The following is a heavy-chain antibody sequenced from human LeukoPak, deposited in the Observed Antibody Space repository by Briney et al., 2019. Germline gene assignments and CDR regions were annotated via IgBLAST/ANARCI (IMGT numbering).Heavy chain of an antibody. CDR2: IRSKAYGGTT. V-gene: IGHV3-49*04. D-gene: IGHD2-2*01. CDR1: GFTFGDYA. Sequence: GGSLRLSCTASGFTFGDYAMSWVRQAPGKGLEWVGFIRSKAYGGTTEYAASVKGRFTISRDDSKSIAYLQMNSLKTEDTAVYYCTRDFMPYQYWGQGTLVTVSS. CDR3: TRDFMPYQY. J-gene: IGHJ4*02.